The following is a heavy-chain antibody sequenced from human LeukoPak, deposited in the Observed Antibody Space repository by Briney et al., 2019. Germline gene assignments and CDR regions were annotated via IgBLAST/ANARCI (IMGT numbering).Heavy chain of an antibody. CDR1: GGSISSYY. CDR3: ARHADYYGSGSFDY. J-gene: IGHJ4*02. CDR2: IYYSGST. Sequence: SETLSLTCTVSGGSISSYYWSWIRQPPGKGLEWIGYIYYSGSTKYNPSLKSRVTISVDTSKNQFSLKMSSVTAADTAVYYCARHADYYGSGSFDYWGQGTLVTVSS. D-gene: IGHD3-10*01. V-gene: IGHV4-59*01.